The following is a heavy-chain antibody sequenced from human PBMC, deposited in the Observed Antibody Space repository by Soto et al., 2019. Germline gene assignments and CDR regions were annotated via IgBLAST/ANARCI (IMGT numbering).Heavy chain of an antibody. CDR2: ISGSGGST. CDR3: AKQEEYHAFCSGSFYYSGMDV. Sequence: GGSLRLSCAASGFTFSSYAMSWVRQAPGKGLEWVSAISGSGGSTYYADSVKGRFTISRDNSKNTLYLQMNSLRAEDTAVYYCAKQEEYHAFCSGSFYYSGMDVWGQGTTVTVS. V-gene: IGHV3-23*01. J-gene: IGHJ6*02. D-gene: IGHD3-3*01. CDR1: GFTFSSYA.